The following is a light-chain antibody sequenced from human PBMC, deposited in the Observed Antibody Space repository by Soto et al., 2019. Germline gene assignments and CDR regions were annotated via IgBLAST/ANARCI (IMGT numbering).Light chain of an antibody. CDR1: QGITSW. CDR2: AAS. CDR3: QQANSFPRT. Sequence: RVTKCPFLVSESAWARAALSGRASQGITSWLAWYQQKPGKAPKLLIYAASTLQGGVPSRFSGSGSGTEFTLTISSLQPEDFTAYYCQQANSFPRTFGQGTKVDIK. V-gene: IGKV1-12*01. J-gene: IGKJ1*01.